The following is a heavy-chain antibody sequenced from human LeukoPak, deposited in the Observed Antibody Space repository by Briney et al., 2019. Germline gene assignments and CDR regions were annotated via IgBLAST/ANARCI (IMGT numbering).Heavy chain of an antibody. CDR2: IYYSGST. V-gene: IGHV4-31*03. J-gene: IGHJ4*02. Sequence: PSQTLSLTCTVSGGSISSGGYYWSWIPQHPGKGREWIGYIYYSGSTYYNPSLKSRVTISVDTSKNQFSLKLSSVTAADTAVYYCARGITMVRGVLLDYFDYWGQGTLVTVSS. CDR1: GGSISSGGYY. CDR3: ARGITMVRGVLLDYFDY. D-gene: IGHD3-10*01.